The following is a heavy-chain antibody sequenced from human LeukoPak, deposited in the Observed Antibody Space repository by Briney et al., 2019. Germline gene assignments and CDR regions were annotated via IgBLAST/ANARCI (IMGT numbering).Heavy chain of an antibody. Sequence: PSETLSLTCTVSGGSISSYYWSWIRQPPGKGLEWIGYIYYSGSTNYNPSLKSRVTISVDTSKNQFSLKLSSVTAADTAVYYCARGDYGDRFDPWGQGTLATVSS. V-gene: IGHV4-59*01. CDR1: GGSISSYY. CDR2: IYYSGST. J-gene: IGHJ5*02. CDR3: ARGDYGDRFDP. D-gene: IGHD4-17*01.